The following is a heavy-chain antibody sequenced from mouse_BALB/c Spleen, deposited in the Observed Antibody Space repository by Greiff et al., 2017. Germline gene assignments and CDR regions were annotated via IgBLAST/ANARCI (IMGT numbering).Heavy chain of an antibody. J-gene: IGHJ3*01. CDR2: IYPYNGGT. Sequence: EVQLQQSGPELVKPGASVKISCKASGYTFTDYNMHWVKQSHGKSLEWIGYIYPYNGGTGYNQKFKSKATLTVDNSSSTAYMELRSLTSEDSAVYYCARTDRYDFAYWGQGTLVTVSA. CDR3: ARTDRYDFAY. D-gene: IGHD2-14*01. CDR1: GYTFTDYN. V-gene: IGHV1S29*02.